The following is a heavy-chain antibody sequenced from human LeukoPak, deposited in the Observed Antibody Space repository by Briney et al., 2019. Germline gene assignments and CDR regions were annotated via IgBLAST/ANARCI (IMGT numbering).Heavy chain of an antibody. J-gene: IGHJ6*02. CDR1: GYTFISYY. Sequence: ASVKVSRKASGYTFISYYMHWVRQAPGQGLEWMGCINPNSGDTKYAQKFQDRVTMTRDTSISTAHLTMRSLTSDDTAVYYCAAGGHSWLNGMDVWGQGTTVIVSS. D-gene: IGHD6-13*01. CDR2: INPNSGDT. V-gene: IGHV1-2*02. CDR3: AAGGHSWLNGMDV.